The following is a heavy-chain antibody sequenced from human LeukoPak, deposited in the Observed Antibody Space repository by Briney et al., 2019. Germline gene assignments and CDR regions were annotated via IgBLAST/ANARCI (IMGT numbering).Heavy chain of an antibody. Sequence: PGGSLRLSCAASGFTFSNAWMSWVRQAPGKGLEWVGRIKSKTDGGTTDYAAPVKGRFTISRDDSKNTLYLQMNSLKIEDTAVYYCTTVDPPNLEYYDIEGVGGQGTLVTVSS. V-gene: IGHV3-15*01. D-gene: IGHD3-22*01. CDR3: TTVDPPNLEYYDIEGV. CDR1: GFTFSNAW. J-gene: IGHJ4*02. CDR2: IKSKTDGGTT.